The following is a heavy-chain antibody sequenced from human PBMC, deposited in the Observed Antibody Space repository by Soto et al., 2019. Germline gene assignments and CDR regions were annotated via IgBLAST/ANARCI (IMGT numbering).Heavy chain of an antibody. CDR1: GFTLSSYG. V-gene: IGHV3-30*03. D-gene: IGHD6-13*01. CDR3: TRHASRDSSARGRFDP. J-gene: IGHJ5*02. Sequence: GGSLRLSCSASGFTLSSYGMHWVRQAPGKGLEWVAVISYDGSNKYYADSVKGRFTISRDNSKNTLYLQMNSLRAEDTAVHYWTRHASRDSSARGRFDPWGPGNLVTLS. CDR2: ISYDGSNK.